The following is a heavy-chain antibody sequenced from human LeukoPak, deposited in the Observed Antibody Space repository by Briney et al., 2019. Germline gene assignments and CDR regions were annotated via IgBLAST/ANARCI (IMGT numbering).Heavy chain of an antibody. CDR1: GGSISSYY. D-gene: IGHD3-22*01. Sequence: PSETLSLTCTVSGGSISSYYWSWIRQPPGKGLEWIGYIYYSGSTNYNPSLKSRVTISVDTSKNQFSLKLSSVTAADTAVYYCARAGSDYDSSGYVDYWGQGTLATVSS. J-gene: IGHJ4*02. V-gene: IGHV4-59*01. CDR3: ARAGSDYDSSGYVDY. CDR2: IYYSGST.